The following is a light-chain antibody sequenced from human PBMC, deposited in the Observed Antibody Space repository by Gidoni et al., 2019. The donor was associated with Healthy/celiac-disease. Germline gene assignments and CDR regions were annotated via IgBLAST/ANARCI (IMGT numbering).Light chain of an antibody. CDR2: AAS. Sequence: DIQMTQSPSSLSASGGDRVTITCRASQSSSSYLNWYQQKPGNAPKLLIYAASRLQSGVPSRFSGSGSGTDFTLTISRLQPEDFATYYCQQSYSTPLTFGGGTKVEIK. V-gene: IGKV1-39*01. CDR3: QQSYSTPLT. J-gene: IGKJ4*01. CDR1: QSSSSY.